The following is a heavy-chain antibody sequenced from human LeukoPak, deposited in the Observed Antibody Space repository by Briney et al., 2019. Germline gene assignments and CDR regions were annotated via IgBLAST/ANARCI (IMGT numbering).Heavy chain of an antibody. CDR3: VRRGGSDGWGAFDI. Sequence: QTGGSLRLSCVASGFTFSNHWMHWVRQVPGKGLVWVSRIDGGGSSTSYADSVKGRFSISRDNSKNTLSLQMNSLSREDTAIYYCVRRGGSDGWGAFDIWGQGTVVTVSS. CDR2: IDGGGSST. D-gene: IGHD5-24*01. V-gene: IGHV3-74*01. J-gene: IGHJ3*02. CDR1: GFTFSNHW.